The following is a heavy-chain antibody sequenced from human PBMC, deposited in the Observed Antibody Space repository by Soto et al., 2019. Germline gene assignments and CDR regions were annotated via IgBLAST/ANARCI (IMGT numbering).Heavy chain of an antibody. J-gene: IGHJ5*02. V-gene: IGHV1-69*04. D-gene: IGHD6-19*01. CDR3: ARDFTDSGWYDRNNWFDP. CDR1: GGXFSSYT. CDR2: IIPILGIA. Sequence: GASVKVSCKASGGXFSSYTISWVRQAPGQGLEWMGRIIPILGIANYAQKFQGRVTITADKSTSTAYMELSSLRSEDTAVYYCARDFTDSGWYDRNNWFDPWGQRTLVTVSS.